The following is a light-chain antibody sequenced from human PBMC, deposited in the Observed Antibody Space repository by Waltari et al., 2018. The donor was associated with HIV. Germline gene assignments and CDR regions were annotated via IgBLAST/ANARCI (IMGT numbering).Light chain of an antibody. J-gene: IGLJ3*02. Sequence: QSALTQPASVSGSPGQSIAISCTGASSDVGGYNYVSWYQQHPGKAPNLLIYEVSNRPSGVSTLFSGSKSGNTASLTISGLQSEDEADYYCSSYTTSSTVVFGGGTKLTVL. V-gene: IGLV2-14*01. CDR1: SSDVGGYNY. CDR3: SSYTTSSTVV. CDR2: EVS.